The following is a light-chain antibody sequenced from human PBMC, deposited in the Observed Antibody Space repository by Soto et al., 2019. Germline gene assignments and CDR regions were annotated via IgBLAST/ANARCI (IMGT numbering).Light chain of an antibody. J-gene: IGKJ3*01. V-gene: IGKV3-20*01. Sequence: EIVLTQSPGTLSLSPGQRATLSYRASQRIDKNYLAWYQQKPGQAPRLLIFDASRRATGIPDRFSGSGSGTDFTLTISRLEPEDFAVYYCQQHGASITFGPGTKVDV. CDR1: QRIDKNY. CDR3: QQHGASIT. CDR2: DAS.